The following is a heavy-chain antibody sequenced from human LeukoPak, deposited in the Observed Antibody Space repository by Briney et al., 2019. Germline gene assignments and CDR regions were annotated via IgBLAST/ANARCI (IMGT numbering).Heavy chain of an antibody. J-gene: IGHJ4*02. V-gene: IGHV3-21*01. CDR1: GFTFSSYS. CDR3: ARRAPSHDFDD. CDR2: ISTSSSYI. Sequence: GGSLRLSCAASGFTFSSYSINWVRQAPGKGLEWVSSISTSSSYIYYADSVNGRLTISIDKEKKSLYLQMNKLRVEDTAPYYCARRAPSHDFDDWGQGALVTVSS.